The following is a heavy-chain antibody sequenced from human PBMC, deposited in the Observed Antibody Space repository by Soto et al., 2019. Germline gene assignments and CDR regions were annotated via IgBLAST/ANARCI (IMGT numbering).Heavy chain of an antibody. CDR2: IYYSGST. CDR3: ARAPYSGANSRGAFDI. CDR1: GGSIGSGDYY. D-gene: IGHD4-4*01. J-gene: IGHJ3*02. V-gene: IGHV4-30-4*01. Sequence: QVQLQESGPGLVKPSQTLSLTCTVSGGSIGSGDYYWSWIRQPPGKGLEWIGYIYYSGSTYYNPSPKSRLNIAVDTSKNQFSLKLNSVTAADTALYYWARAPYSGANSRGAFDIWGQGTMVHVSS.